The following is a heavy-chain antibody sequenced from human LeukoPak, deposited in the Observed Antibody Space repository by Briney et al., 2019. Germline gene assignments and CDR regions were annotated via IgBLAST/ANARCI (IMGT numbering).Heavy chain of an antibody. CDR3: ARDQEFITMIVVVTKYYYYYGMDV. CDR2: INPNSGGT. J-gene: IGHJ6*02. V-gene: IGHV1-2*06. D-gene: IGHD3-22*01. Sequence: GASVKVSCKASGYTFTSYDINWVRQAPGQGLEWMGRINPNSGGTNYAQKFQGRVTMTRDTSISTAYMELSRLRSDDTAVYYCARDQEFITMIVVVTKYYYYYGMDVWGQGTTVTVSS. CDR1: GYTFTSYD.